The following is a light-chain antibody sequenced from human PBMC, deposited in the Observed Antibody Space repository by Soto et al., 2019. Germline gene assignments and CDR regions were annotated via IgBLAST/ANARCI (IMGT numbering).Light chain of an antibody. V-gene: IGLV2-14*03. CDR3: SSYAGSSTS. CDR2: DVS. Sequence: QSALPQPASVSGSPGQSITISCSGTSSDVGGYDYVSWYQQHPGKAPKLIIYDVSIRPSGVSNRFSGSKSGNTASLTISGLQAEDGADYYCSSYAGSSTSFGGGTKLTVL. CDR1: SSDVGGYDY. J-gene: IGLJ2*01.